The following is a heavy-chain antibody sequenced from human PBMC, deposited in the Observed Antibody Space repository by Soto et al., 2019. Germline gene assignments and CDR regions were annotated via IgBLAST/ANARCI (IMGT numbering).Heavy chain of an antibody. V-gene: IGHV4-59*01. D-gene: IGHD6-25*01. Sequence: SETLSLTCTVSGGSISSYYWSWIRQPPGKGLEWIGYIYYTGSTNCNPSLKSRVTISVDTSKNQFSLKLSSVTAADTAVYYCARDHEAAADYWGQGTLVTVSS. J-gene: IGHJ4*02. CDR3: ARDHEAAADY. CDR1: GGSISSYY. CDR2: IYYTGST.